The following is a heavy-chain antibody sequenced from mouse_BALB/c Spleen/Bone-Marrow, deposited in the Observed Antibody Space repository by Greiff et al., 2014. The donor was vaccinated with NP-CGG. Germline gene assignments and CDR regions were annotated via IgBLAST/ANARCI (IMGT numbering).Heavy chain of an antibody. CDR3: ASCFANYDRYFDV. D-gene: IGHD2-1*01. J-gene: IGHJ1*01. CDR2: ISGYNGAT. Sequence: LVKTGASVKISCKASGYSFTGYYMHWVKQSHGKSLEWIGYISGYNGATSYNQKFKGKATFTVDTSSNTAYMQFNRRTSEDSADYYCASCFANYDRYFDVWGAGTTVTVSS. CDR1: GYSFTGYY. V-gene: IGHV1S34*01.